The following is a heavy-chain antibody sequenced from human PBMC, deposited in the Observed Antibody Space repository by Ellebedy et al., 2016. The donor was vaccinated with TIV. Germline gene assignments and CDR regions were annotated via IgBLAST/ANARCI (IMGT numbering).Heavy chain of an antibody. CDR2: ISYDGSNK. V-gene: IGHV3-30*18. J-gene: IGHJ4*02. D-gene: IGHD3-10*01. CDR3: AKGGITMVRGVIQPIDY. CDR1: GFTFSSYG. Sequence: GESLKISXAASGFTFSSYGMHWVRQAPGKGLEWVAVISYDGSNKYYADSVKGRFTISRDNSKNTLYLQMNSLRAEDTAVYYCAKGGITMVRGVIQPIDYWGQGTLVTVSS.